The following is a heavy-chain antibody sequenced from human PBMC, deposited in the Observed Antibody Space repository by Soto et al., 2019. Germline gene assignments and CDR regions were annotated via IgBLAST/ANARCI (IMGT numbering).Heavy chain of an antibody. CDR3: ARDAPYSNSWADFDS. V-gene: IGHV3-23*01. Sequence: EVQLLESGGDLVQPGGSLRLSCAASGFTFSNCAMSCVRQAPGKGLEWISAISGSGGTYYADSVKGRFTVSRDNSKNTLYLHMNSLRAEDTALYYCARDAPYSNSWADFDSWGQGTLVTVTS. D-gene: IGHD4-4*01. J-gene: IGHJ4*02. CDR2: ISGSGGT. CDR1: GFTFSNCA.